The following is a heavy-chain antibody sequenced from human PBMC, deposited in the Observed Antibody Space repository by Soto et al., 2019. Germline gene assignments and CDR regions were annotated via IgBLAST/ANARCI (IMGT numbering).Heavy chain of an antibody. CDR2: IYYSGST. D-gene: IGHD2-15*01. J-gene: IGHJ3*02. CDR3: ARSYCSGGSCYDAFDI. CDR1: GGSISSSSYY. Sequence: SETLSLTCTVSGGSISSSSYYWGWIRQPPGKGLEWIGSIYYSGSTYYNPSLKSRVTISVDTSKNQFSLKLSSVTAADTAVYYCARSYCSGGSCYDAFDIWGQGTMVTVSS. V-gene: IGHV4-39*01.